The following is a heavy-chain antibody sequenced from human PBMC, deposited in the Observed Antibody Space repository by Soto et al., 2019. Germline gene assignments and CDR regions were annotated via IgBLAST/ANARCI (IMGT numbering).Heavy chain of an antibody. V-gene: IGHV1-69*12. CDR3: ARWVVVAGCCFDD. CDR1: GGTFSSYA. Sequence: QVQLVQSGAEVKKPGSSVKVSCKASGGTFSSYAISWVRQAPGQGLEWMGGIIPIFGTANYAQKFQGRVRITADESTRTAYMELSSLRSVDTAVYYCARWVVVAGCCFDDWGQGTLVTVSS. J-gene: IGHJ4*02. D-gene: IGHD2-15*01. CDR2: IIPIFGTA.